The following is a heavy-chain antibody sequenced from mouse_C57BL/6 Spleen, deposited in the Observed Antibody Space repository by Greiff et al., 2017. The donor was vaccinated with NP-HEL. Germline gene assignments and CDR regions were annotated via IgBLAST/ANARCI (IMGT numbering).Heavy chain of an antibody. Sequence: VQLQQSGAELVRPGASVKLSCKASGYTFTDYYINWVKQRPGQGLEWIARIYPGSGNTYYNEKFKGKATLTAEKSSSTAYMQLSSLTSEDSAVYFCARERENYFDYWGQGTTLTVSS. CDR1: GYTFTDYY. J-gene: IGHJ2*01. CDR2: IYPGSGNT. V-gene: IGHV1-76*01. CDR3: ARERENYFDY.